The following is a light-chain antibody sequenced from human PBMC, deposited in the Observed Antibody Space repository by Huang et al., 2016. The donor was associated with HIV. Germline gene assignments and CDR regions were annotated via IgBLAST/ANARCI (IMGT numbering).Light chain of an antibody. Sequence: DIQMTQSPSSLSASVGDRVTITCRASQNIKNYLNWYKQKPGKAPKVLIFSDSSLHSGVPSRCSGSGSGTDFTLTISNLQPEDFATYYCQQSYSTPGYTFGQGTKLEIK. J-gene: IGKJ2*01. CDR2: SDS. V-gene: IGKV1-39*01. CDR3: QQSYSTPGYT. CDR1: QNIKNY.